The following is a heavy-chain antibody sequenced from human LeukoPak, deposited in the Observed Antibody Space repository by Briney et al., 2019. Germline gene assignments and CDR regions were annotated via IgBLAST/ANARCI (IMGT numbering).Heavy chain of an antibody. CDR2: INPSGGST. J-gene: IGHJ4*02. D-gene: IGHD6-19*01. V-gene: IGHV1-46*01. CDR3: AANYHRNPGAGKAIDY. CDR1: GYTFTSYY. Sequence: ASVKVSCKASGYTFTSYYMHWVRQAPGQGLEWMGIINPSGGSTSYAQKFQGRVTMTRDTSTSTVYMELSSLRSEDTAVHYCAANYHRNPGAGKAIDYWGQGTLVTVSS.